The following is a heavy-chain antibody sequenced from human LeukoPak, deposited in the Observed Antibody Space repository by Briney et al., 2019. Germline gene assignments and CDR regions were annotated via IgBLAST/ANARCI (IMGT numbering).Heavy chain of an antibody. CDR2: INPNSGGT. V-gene: IGHV1-2*02. J-gene: IGHJ4*02. CDR3: ARVGTAGDFDY. D-gene: IGHD1-1*01. Sequence: ASVKVSCKASGYTFTGYYMHWVRQAPGQGLEWMGWINPNSGGTNYAQKFQGRVTMTRDTSTSTVYMELSSLRSEDTAMYYCARVGTAGDFDYWGQGTLVTVSS. CDR1: GYTFTGYY.